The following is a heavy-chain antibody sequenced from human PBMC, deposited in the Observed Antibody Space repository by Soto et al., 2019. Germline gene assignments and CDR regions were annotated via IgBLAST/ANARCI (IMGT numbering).Heavy chain of an antibody. Sequence: SETLSLTCSVSGDSISSGDYYWSWIRQSPGKGLEWIGYIFYSGTAYYNPSLKSRLTISVDTSKNQFSLKLSSVTAADTAVYYCARTDYGTAYFDPWGQGSLVTVSS. CDR2: IFYSGTA. CDR1: GDSISSGDYY. V-gene: IGHV4-30-4*01. CDR3: ARTDYGTAYFDP. J-gene: IGHJ5*02. D-gene: IGHD3-10*01.